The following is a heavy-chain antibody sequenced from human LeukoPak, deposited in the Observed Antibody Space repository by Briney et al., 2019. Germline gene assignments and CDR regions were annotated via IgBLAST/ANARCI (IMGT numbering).Heavy chain of an antibody. CDR2: ISSHGGST. CDR3: LKDYRDTYGDSD. D-gene: IGHD4-17*01. V-gene: IGHV3-64D*06. CDR1: GFTFSLYD. J-gene: IGHJ1*01. Sequence: HPGGSLRLSCSASGFTFSLYDMHWVRQAPGKGLDYVSGISSHGGSTYYADSVKGRFTISRDNSKNTLYLQMSSLRAEDTAVYYCLKDYRDTYGDSDWGQGTLVTVSS.